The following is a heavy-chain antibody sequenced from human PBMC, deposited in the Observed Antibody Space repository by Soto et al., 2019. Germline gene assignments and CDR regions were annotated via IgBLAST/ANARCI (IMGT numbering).Heavy chain of an antibody. Sequence: PSETLSLTCTVSGGSISSSSYYWGWIRQPPGKGLEWIGSIYYSGSTYYNPSLKSRVTISVDTSKNQFSLKLSSVTAADTAVYYCASGLWFGELLPTYYYYGMDVWGQGNTVTVSS. J-gene: IGHJ6*02. CDR3: ASGLWFGELLPTYYYYGMDV. D-gene: IGHD3-10*01. CDR1: GGSISSSSYY. V-gene: IGHV4-39*01. CDR2: IYYSGST.